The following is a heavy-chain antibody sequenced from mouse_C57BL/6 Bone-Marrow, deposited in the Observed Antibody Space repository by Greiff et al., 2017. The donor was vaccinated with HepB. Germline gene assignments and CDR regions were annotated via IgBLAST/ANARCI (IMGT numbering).Heavy chain of an antibody. Sequence: QVHVKQSGPELVKPGASVKISCKASGYSFTSYYIHWVKQRPGQGLEWIGWIYPGSGNTKYNEKFKGKATLTADTSSSTAYMQLSSLTSEDSAVYYCASGDYDGFAYWGQGTLVTVSA. CDR2: IYPGSGNT. V-gene: IGHV1-66*01. D-gene: IGHD2-4*01. CDR3: ASGDYDGFAY. J-gene: IGHJ3*01. CDR1: GYSFTSYY.